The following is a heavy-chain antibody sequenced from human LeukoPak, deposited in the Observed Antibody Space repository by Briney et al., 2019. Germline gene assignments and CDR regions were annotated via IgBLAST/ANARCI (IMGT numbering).Heavy chain of an antibody. CDR1: GFTFSSYA. CDR2: ISGSGGST. V-gene: IGHV3-23*01. D-gene: IGHD3-22*01. Sequence: GGSLGLSCAASGFTFSSYAMSWVRQAPGKGLEWVSAISGSGGSTYYADSVKGRFTISRDNSKNTLYLQMNSLRAEDTAVYYCATVTYYYDSSGPYSDYWGQGTLVTVSS. CDR3: ATVTYYYDSSGPYSDY. J-gene: IGHJ4*02.